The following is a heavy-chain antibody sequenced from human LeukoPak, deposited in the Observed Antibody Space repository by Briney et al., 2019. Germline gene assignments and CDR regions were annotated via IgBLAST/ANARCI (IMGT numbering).Heavy chain of an antibody. Sequence: GGSLRLSCAASGFTVSSNYMSWVRQAPGKGLEWVSAISGSGGSTYYADSVKGRFTISRDNAKNSLYLQMNSLRAEDTAVYYCARGPRGKYQLLSATLDWFDPWGQGTLVTVSS. D-gene: IGHD2-2*01. CDR2: ISGSGGST. J-gene: IGHJ5*02. V-gene: IGHV3-23*01. CDR3: ARGPRGKYQLLSATLDWFDP. CDR1: GFTVSSNY.